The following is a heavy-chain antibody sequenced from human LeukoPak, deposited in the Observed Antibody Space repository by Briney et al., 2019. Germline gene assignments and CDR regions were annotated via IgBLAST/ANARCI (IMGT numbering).Heavy chain of an antibody. Sequence: GGSLRLSCAASGFTVSSNYMSWVRQAPGKGLEWVSVIYSGGSTYYADSVKGRFTISRDNSKNTLYLQMNSLRAEDTAVDYCARAVRQYYYDSSGYAFDIWGQGTMVTVSS. CDR1: GFTVSSNY. V-gene: IGHV3-53*01. CDR3: ARAVRQYYYDSSGYAFDI. J-gene: IGHJ3*02. D-gene: IGHD3-22*01. CDR2: IYSGGST.